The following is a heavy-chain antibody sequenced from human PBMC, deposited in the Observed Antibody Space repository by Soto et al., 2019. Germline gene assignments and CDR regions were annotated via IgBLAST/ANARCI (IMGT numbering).Heavy chain of an antibody. D-gene: IGHD6-6*01. CDR3: AKDPLEGGWAARPGSWFDP. V-gene: IGHV4-4*07. CDR2: VYYTGYT. Sequence: KPSETLSLTCTVSGGSITGYYWSWIRQPAGRGLEWIGRVYYTGYTTYNPSLRGRVTMSLDTSKNQISLKLTSVTAADTAVYYCAKDPLEGGWAARPGSWFDPWGLGTLVTVSS. J-gene: IGHJ5*02. CDR1: GGSITGYY.